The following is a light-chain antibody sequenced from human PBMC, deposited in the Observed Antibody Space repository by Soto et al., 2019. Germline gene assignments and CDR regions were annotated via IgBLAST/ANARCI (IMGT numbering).Light chain of an antibody. CDR2: DVT. V-gene: IGLV2-11*01. CDR3: CSYARTTHV. Sequence: QSVLTQPPLVSGSPGQSVTISCTGTTSDIGGYKYVSWYQQLPGKAPKLMIFDVTKRPSGVPDRFSGSNSGNTASLTISGIQAEDEAIYYCCSYARTTHVFGTGTKLTVL. J-gene: IGLJ1*01. CDR1: TSDIGGYKY.